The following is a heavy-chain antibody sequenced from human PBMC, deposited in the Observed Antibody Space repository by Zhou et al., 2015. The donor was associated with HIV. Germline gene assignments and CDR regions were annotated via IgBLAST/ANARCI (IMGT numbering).Heavy chain of an antibody. CDR1: GYTFTTYE. Sequence: QVQLVQSGAEVKKPGASVKVSCKASGYTFTTYEVNWVRQATGQGLEWMGWINADNGKTNYAQKFQGRVTLTTDRSTRTAYMELRTLRSDDAAIYYCATDDIGGYHSFNYWGQGTLVSVSS. CDR2: INADNGKT. J-gene: IGHJ4*02. D-gene: IGHD3-22*01. CDR3: ATDDIGGYHSFNY. V-gene: IGHV1-18*01.